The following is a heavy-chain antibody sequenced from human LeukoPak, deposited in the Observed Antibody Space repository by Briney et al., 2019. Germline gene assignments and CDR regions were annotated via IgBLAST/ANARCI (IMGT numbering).Heavy chain of an antibody. V-gene: IGHV3-11*06. CDR2: ISSSSTYT. CDR3: ARVGWVLRYAFDI. J-gene: IGHJ3*02. CDR1: GFTFSDYY. D-gene: IGHD3-16*01. Sequence: GGSLRLSCAASGFTFSDYYMSWIRQAPGKGLGWISYISSSSTYTNYADSVKDRFTISRDDAKNSLYLQMNSLRAEDTAVYYCARVGWVLRYAFDIWGQGTMVTVSS.